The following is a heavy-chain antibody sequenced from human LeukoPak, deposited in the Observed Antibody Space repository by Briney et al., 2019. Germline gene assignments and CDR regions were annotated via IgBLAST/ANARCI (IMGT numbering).Heavy chain of an antibody. V-gene: IGHV3-30*18. CDR2: ISYDGSNK. CDR1: GFTFSSYG. CDR3: AKDLRAAMRNDWFDP. Sequence: GGSLRLSCAASGFTFSSYGMHWVRQAPGKGLEWVAVISYDGSNKYYADSVKGRFTISRDNSKNTLYLQMNSLRAEDTAVYYCAKDLRAAMRNDWFDPWGQGTLVTVSS. D-gene: IGHD2-2*01. J-gene: IGHJ5*02.